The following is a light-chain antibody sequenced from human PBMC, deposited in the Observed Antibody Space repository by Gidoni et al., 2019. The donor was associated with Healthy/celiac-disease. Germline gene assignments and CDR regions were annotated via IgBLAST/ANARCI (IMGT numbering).Light chain of an antibody. CDR2: DAS. V-gene: IGKV1-39*01. CDR3: QQSYNTPLA. Sequence: DIQMTQSPSSLSASVGDRVTLTCRASQSISNYLNWYQQKPGQAPKLLIYDASSLQSGVPARFSGSGSGTDFTLTISSLQPEDFATYYCQQSYNTPLAFGPGTKVDIK. CDR1: QSISNY. J-gene: IGKJ3*01.